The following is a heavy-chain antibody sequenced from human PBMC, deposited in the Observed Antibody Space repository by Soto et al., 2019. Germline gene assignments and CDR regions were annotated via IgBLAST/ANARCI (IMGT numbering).Heavy chain of an antibody. J-gene: IGHJ3*02. CDR3: AKGLRYFDWRGDAFDI. Sequence: PGGSLRLSSAAAGFTFSGYPMSWVRQAPGKGLEWVSAISGSGGSTYYADSVKGRFTTSRDNSKNTLYLQMNSLRAEDTAVYYCAKGLRYFDWRGDAFDIWGQGTMVTVSS. D-gene: IGHD3-9*01. CDR2: ISGSGGST. V-gene: IGHV3-23*01. CDR1: GFTFSGYP.